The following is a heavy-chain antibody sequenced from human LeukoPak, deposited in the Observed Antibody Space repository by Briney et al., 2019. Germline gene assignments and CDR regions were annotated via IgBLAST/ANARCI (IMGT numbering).Heavy chain of an antibody. D-gene: IGHD3-10*01. J-gene: IGHJ5*02. CDR1: GYSFTSYW. V-gene: IGHV5-10-1*01. CDR2: IDPSDSYT. CDR3: ASHAVLLWFGDPNWFDP. Sequence: GESLKISCKGSGYSFTSYWISWVRQMPGEGLEWMGRIDPSDSYTNYSPSFQGHVTISADKSISTAYLQWSSLKASDTAMYYCASHAVLLWFGDPNWFDPWGQGTLVTVSS.